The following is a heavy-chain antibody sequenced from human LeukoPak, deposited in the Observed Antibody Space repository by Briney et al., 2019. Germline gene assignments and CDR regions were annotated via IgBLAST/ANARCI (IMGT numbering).Heavy chain of an antibody. Sequence: PSETLSLTCTVSGYSISSGYYWGWIRQPPGKGLEWIGSIYHSGSTYYNPSLKSRVTISVDTSKNQFSLKLSSVTAADTAVYYCARVLLSGPPTFFSAAARRRFDPWGQGTLVTVSS. D-gene: IGHD6-13*01. V-gene: IGHV4-38-2*02. J-gene: IGHJ5*02. CDR1: GYSISSGYY. CDR3: ARVLLSGPPTFFSAAARRRFDP. CDR2: IYHSGST.